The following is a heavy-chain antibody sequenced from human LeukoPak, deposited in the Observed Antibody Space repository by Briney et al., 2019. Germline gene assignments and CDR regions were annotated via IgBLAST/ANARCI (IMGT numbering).Heavy chain of an antibody. Sequence: GGSLRLSCAASGFTFSSSSMRWVRQASGKGLEWVGRIRSKANSYATAYAASVKGRFTISRDDSKITAYLQMNSLTAEDTAVYYCTRPDYGDYGYYYYGMDVWGKGTTVTVSS. V-gene: IGHV3-73*01. CDR3: TRPDYGDYGYYYYGMDV. D-gene: IGHD4-17*01. J-gene: IGHJ6*04. CDR1: GFTFSSSS. CDR2: IRSKANSYAT.